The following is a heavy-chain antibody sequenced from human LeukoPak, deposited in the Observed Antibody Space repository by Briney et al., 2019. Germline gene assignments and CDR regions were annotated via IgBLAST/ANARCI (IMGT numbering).Heavy chain of an antibody. J-gene: IGHJ4*02. CDR1: GYTFTSYY. Sequence: ASVKVSCKASGYTFTSYYMHWVRQAPGQGLEWMGIINPSGGSTSYAQKFQGRVTMTEDTSTDTAYMELSSLRSEDTAVYYCAKGVITTGFDYWGQGTLVTVSS. CDR3: AKGVITTGFDY. CDR2: INPSGGST. D-gene: IGHD3-22*01. V-gene: IGHV1-46*01.